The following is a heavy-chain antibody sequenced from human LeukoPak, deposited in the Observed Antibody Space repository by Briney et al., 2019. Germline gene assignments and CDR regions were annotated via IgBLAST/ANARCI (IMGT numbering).Heavy chain of an antibody. D-gene: IGHD6-6*01. CDR3: ARGGAARLHFQN. CDR1: GGSISTYC. Sequence: SETLSLTCTVSGGSISTYCWNWIRQPPGKGLEWIGYIYHSGSTNYNPSLQSRVTISVDTSKNQFSLNLNSVTAADTAVYYCARGGAARLHFQNWGQGTPVTVSS. CDR2: IYHSGST. V-gene: IGHV4-59*01. J-gene: IGHJ1*01.